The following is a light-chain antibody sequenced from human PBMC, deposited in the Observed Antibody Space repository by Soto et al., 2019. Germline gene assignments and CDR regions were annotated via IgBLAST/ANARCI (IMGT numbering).Light chain of an antibody. V-gene: IGKV1-39*01. CDR2: AAS. CDR1: QSISSY. Sequence: IQMTQSPASLSSSVGGRVTITCLASQSISSYLNWYQQKPGKAPKLLIYAASSLQSGVPSRFSGSGSGTDFTLTISSLQPEDFATYYCQQSYSTLITFGQGTRLENK. J-gene: IGKJ5*01. CDR3: QQSYSTLIT.